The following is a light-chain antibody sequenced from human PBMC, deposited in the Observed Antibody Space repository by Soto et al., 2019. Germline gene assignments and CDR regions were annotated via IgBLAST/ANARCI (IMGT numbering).Light chain of an antibody. V-gene: IGLV2-14*01. Sequence: QSALSQPASVSGSPGQSITISCTGSNRDVGGYKFVSWYQHHPGKAPKLLIYEVNNRPSGVSSRFSGSKSGNTASLTISGLQPEDEADYYCLSYTKTNTRVFGGGTKVTVL. CDR1: NRDVGGYKF. CDR2: EVN. J-gene: IGLJ3*02. CDR3: LSYTKTNTRV.